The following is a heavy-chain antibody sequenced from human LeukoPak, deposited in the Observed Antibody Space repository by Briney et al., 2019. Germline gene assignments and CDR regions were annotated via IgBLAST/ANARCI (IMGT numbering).Heavy chain of an antibody. V-gene: IGHV1-18*01. CDR3: ARDYCSSTSCLFDY. CDR2: ISAYYGDT. CDR1: GYIFGHNG. Sequence: AASVKVSCKTSGYIFGHNGISWVRQAPGQGPEWMGWISAYYGDTKYAQKFQGRVTMTRDTSTSTVYMELRSLRSDDTAVYYCARDYCSSTSCLFDYWGQGTLVTVSS. D-gene: IGHD2-2*01. J-gene: IGHJ4*02.